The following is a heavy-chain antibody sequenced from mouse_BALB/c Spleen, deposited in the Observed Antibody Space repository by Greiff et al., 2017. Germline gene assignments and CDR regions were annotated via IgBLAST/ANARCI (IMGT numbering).Heavy chain of an antibody. J-gene: IGHJ4*01. CDR2: ISSGGSYT. CDR3: ARQDGNYEDYYAMDY. D-gene: IGHD2-1*01. V-gene: IGHV5-6*01. CDR1: GFTFSSYG. Sequence: EVKLMESGGDLVKPGGSLKLSCAASGFTFSSYGMSWVRQTPDKRLEWVATISSGGSYTYYPDSVKGRFTISRDNAKNTLYLQMSSLKSEDTAMYYCARQDGNYEDYYAMDYWGQGTSVTVSS.